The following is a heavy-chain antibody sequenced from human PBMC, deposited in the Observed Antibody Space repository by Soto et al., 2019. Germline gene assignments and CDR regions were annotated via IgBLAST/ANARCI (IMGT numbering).Heavy chain of an antibody. CDR3: ASDPRDSSGYWYYFDY. V-gene: IGHV3-21*01. CDR1: GFTFSSYS. Sequence: GGSLRLSCAASGFTFSSYSMNWVRQAPGKGLEWVSSISSSSSYMDYADSVKGRFTISRDNAKNSLYLQMNSLRAEDTAVYYCASDPRDSSGYWYYFDYWGQGTLVTVSS. D-gene: IGHD3-22*01. J-gene: IGHJ4*02. CDR2: ISSSSSYM.